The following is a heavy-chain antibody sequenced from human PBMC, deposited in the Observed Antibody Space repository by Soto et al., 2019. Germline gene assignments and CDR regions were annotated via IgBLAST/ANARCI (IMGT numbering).Heavy chain of an antibody. CDR3: AKDGRYYYDSGDAFDI. D-gene: IGHD3-22*01. CDR2: ISGSGGST. J-gene: IGHJ3*02. V-gene: IGHV3-23*01. Sequence: GGSLRLSCAASGFTFSSYDMSWVRQAPGKGLEWVSAISGSGGSTYYADSVKGRFTISRDNSKNTLYLQMNSLRAEDTAVYYCAKDGRYYYDSGDAFDIWGQGTMVTVSS. CDR1: GFTFSSYD.